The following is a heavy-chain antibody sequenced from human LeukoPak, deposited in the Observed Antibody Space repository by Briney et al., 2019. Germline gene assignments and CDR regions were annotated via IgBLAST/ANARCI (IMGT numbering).Heavy chain of an antibody. Sequence: ASVKVSCKASGYTFTGYYMHWVRQAPGQGLEWMGWINPNSGGTNYAQKFQGWVTMTRDTSISTAYMELSRLRSDDTAVYYCARGWAEGSSWYPVDYWGQGTLVTVSS. CDR1: GYTFTGYY. CDR3: ARGWAEGSSWYPVDY. V-gene: IGHV1-2*04. CDR2: INPNSGGT. D-gene: IGHD6-13*01. J-gene: IGHJ4*02.